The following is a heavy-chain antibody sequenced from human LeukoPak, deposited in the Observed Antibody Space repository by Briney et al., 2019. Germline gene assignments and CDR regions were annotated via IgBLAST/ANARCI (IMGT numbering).Heavy chain of an antibody. CDR2: IGGSGGGT. CDR1: GFTFSSYA. Sequence: GGSLRLSCAVSGFTFSSYAMSWVRQAQGKWLEWVSGIGGSGGGTYYADSVKGRFTISRDNSKNTLYLQVNSLRAEDTAFYYCAKQKTYTATYKYFDYWGQGTLVAVSS. CDR3: AKQKTYTATYKYFDY. V-gene: IGHV3-23*01. D-gene: IGHD5-24*01. J-gene: IGHJ4*02.